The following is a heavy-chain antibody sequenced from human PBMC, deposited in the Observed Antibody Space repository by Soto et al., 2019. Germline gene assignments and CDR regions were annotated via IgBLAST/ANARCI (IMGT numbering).Heavy chain of an antibody. Sequence: SETLSLTRTVSGGSISRSWYLWGRIRQPPGKGLEWIGSIYYSGSTYYNPSLKSRVTISIDRSKNQLSLTLSSVTDADTAVHSRARVPDYSCQASLGTVS. CDR2: IYYSGST. CDR1: GGSISRSWYL. D-gene: IGHD2-2*01. CDR3: ARVPDY. V-gene: IGHV4-39*07. J-gene: IGHJ4*02.